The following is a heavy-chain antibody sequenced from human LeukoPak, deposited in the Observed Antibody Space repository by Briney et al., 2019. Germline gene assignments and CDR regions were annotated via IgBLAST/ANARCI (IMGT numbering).Heavy chain of an antibody. Sequence: ASVKVSCRASGYTFTSYGISWVRQAPGQGLEWMGWINPNSGGTNYAQKFQGRVTMTRDTSISTAYMELSRLRSDDTAVYYCGRWEGAGEGDYWGQGTLVTVSS. CDR3: GRWEGAGEGDY. V-gene: IGHV1-2*02. CDR1: GYTFTSYG. J-gene: IGHJ4*02. CDR2: INPNSGGT. D-gene: IGHD1-26*01.